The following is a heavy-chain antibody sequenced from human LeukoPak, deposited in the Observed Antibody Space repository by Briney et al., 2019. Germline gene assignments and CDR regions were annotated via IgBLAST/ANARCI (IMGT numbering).Heavy chain of an antibody. CDR1: GFTFSSYE. CDR2: ISSSGSTI. V-gene: IGHV3-48*03. J-gene: IGHJ6*03. D-gene: IGHD1-26*01. CDR3: ARDPYSGSYGADYYYYMDV. Sequence: GGSLRLSCAASGFTFSSYEMNWVRQAPGKGLEWVSYISSSGSTIYYADSVKGRFTISRDNAKSSLYLQMNSLRAEGTAVYYCARDPYSGSYGADYYYYMDVWGKGTTVTISS.